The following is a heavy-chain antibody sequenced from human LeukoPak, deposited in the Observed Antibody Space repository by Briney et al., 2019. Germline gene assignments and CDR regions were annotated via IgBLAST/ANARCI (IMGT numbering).Heavy chain of an antibody. CDR2: IYYSGST. V-gene: IGHV4-59*12. D-gene: IGHD3-10*01. Sequence: PSQTLSLTCTVSGGSINNYYWSWIRQPPGKGLEWIGSIYYSGSTYYNPSLKSRVTISVDTSKNQFSLKLSSVTAADTAVYYCARVASVLLWFGELENWGQGTLVTVSS. CDR3: ARVASVLLWFGELEN. CDR1: GGSINNYY. J-gene: IGHJ4*02.